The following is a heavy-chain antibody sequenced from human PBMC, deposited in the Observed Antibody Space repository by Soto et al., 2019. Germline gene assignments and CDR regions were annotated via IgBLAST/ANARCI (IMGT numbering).Heavy chain of an antibody. D-gene: IGHD6-13*01. J-gene: IGHJ6*02. Sequence: QSQTLSLTCAISGDSVSSNSAAWNWIRQSPSRGLEWLGRTYYRSKWYNDYAVSVKSRITINPDTSKNQFSLQLNSVTPEDTAVYYCARTPLASIAAAGTPPYYGMDVWGQGTTVTVSS. CDR1: GDSVSSNSAA. CDR2: TYYRSKWYN. V-gene: IGHV6-1*01. CDR3: ARTPLASIAAAGTPPYYGMDV.